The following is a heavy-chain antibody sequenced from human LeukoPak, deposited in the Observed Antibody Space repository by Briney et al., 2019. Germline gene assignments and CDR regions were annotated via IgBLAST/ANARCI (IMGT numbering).Heavy chain of an antibody. J-gene: IGHJ5*02. Sequence: PSETLSLTCTVSGGSISSYYWSWIRQPPGKGLEWIGSIYYSGSTNYNPSLKSRVTISVDTSKNQFSLKLSSVTAADTAVYYCARDQTGSVGSTIWFDPWGQGTPVTVSS. V-gene: IGHV4-59*01. CDR3: ARDQTGSVGSTIWFDP. D-gene: IGHD1-26*01. CDR1: GGSISSYY. CDR2: IYYSGST.